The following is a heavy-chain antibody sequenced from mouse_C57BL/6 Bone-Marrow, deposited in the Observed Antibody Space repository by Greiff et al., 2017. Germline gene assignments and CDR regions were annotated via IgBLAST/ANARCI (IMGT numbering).Heavy chain of an antibody. CDR2: IDPSDSYT. D-gene: IGHD2-4*01. V-gene: IGHV1-59*01. J-gene: IGHJ2*01. Sequence: QVQLKQPGAELVRPGTSVKLSCKASGYTFTSYWMHWVKQRPGQGLEWIGVIDPSDSYTNYNQKFKGKATLTVDTASSTADMQLSRLTSEDSAGYDCAREGVYYYYDESYFDYWGQGTTLTVAS. CDR1: GYTFTSYW. CDR3: AREGVYYYYDESYFDY.